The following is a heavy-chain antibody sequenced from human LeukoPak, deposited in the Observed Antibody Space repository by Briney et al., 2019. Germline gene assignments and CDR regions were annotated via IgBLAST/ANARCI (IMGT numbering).Heavy chain of an antibody. CDR3: ARGQLDSNYFEQ. D-gene: IGHD1-1*01. V-gene: IGHV4-34*01. J-gene: IGHJ4*02. Sequence: SETLSLTCAVYGGSFSGYYWSWIRQPPGKGLEWVGEIDHSGSIKYSPSLNSQVTISAVTSKKQFSLKLRSVPAAETAVYYCARGQLDSNYFEQWGRGTLVSVSS. CDR1: GGSFSGYY. CDR2: IDHSGSI.